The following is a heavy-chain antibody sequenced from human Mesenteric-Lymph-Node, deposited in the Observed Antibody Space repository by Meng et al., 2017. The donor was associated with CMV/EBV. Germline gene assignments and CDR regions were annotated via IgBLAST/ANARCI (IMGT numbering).Heavy chain of an antibody. CDR1: GFTFSDYY. V-gene: IGHV3-11*01. CDR3: ARESVVVVPAATIPSGAFDI. Sequence: GESLKISCAASGFTFSDYYMSWIRQAPGKGLEWVSYISSSGSTIYYADSVKGRFTISRDNAKNSLYLQMNSLRAEDTAVYYCARESVVVVPAATIPSGAFDIWGQGTMVTVSS. CDR2: ISSSGSTI. J-gene: IGHJ3*02. D-gene: IGHD2-2*01.